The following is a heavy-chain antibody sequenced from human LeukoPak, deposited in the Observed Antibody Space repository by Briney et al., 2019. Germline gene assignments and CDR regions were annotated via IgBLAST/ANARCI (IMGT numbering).Heavy chain of an antibody. D-gene: IGHD4-11*01. CDR1: GRSHSSHY. V-gene: IGHV4-59*11. CDR2: IYYSGST. CDR3: AREEGYSNTFDE. J-gene: IGHJ4*02. Sequence: SQTLSLTHTVSGRSHSSHYWSWIRQPSAKGLEWIGYIYYSGSTNYNRSRKSRVAIAVDTSKNECSLKLSSVTAADTAVYYCAREEGYSNTFDEWGQGTLVTVSS.